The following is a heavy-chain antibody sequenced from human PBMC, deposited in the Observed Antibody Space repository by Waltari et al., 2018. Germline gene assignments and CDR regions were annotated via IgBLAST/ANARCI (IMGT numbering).Heavy chain of an antibody. J-gene: IGHJ4*02. CDR2: IYYSGRT. Sequence: QLQLQESGPGLVKPSETLSLTCTVSGGSISSSSYYWGWIRQPPGKGLEWIGSIYYSGRTGYNPSLKGRVTISVDTSKNQFSLKLSSVTAADTAVYYCARLRGVRGVPEDYWGQGTLVTVSS. D-gene: IGHD3-10*01. CDR3: ARLRGVRGVPEDY. CDR1: GGSISSSSYY. V-gene: IGHV4-39*01.